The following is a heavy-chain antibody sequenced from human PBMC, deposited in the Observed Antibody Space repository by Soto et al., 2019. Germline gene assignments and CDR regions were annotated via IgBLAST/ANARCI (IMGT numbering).Heavy chain of an antibody. Sequence: GGSLRLSCAASGFTVSSNYMSWVRQAPGKGLEWVSVIYSGGSTYYADSVKGRFTISRDNSKNTLYLQMNSLRAEDTAVYYCARVGPRYYDFWSGPDDAFDIWGHGTMVTVSS. CDR2: IYSGGST. V-gene: IGHV3-53*01. D-gene: IGHD3-3*01. CDR1: GFTVSSNY. J-gene: IGHJ3*02. CDR3: ARVGPRYYDFWSGPDDAFDI.